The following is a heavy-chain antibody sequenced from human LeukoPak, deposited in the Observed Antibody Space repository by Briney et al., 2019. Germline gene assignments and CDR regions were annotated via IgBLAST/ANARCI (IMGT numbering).Heavy chain of an antibody. CDR2: ISAYNGNT. CDR1: GYTFTSYG. D-gene: IGHD6-13*01. J-gene: IGHJ4*02. CDR3: ASGYSSSWYFYY. V-gene: IGHV1-18*01. Sequence: ASVKVSCKASGYTFTSYGISWVRQAPGQGLEWMGWISAYNGNTNYAQKLQGRVTMTTDTSTSTAYMELRSLRSDDTAAYSCASGYSSSWYFYYWAREPWSPSPQ.